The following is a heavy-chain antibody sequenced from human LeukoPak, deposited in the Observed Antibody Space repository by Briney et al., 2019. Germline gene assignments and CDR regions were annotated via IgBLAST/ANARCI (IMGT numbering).Heavy chain of an antibody. J-gene: IGHJ4*02. Sequence: GGPLRLSCAASGFTFSSYSMNWVRQAPGKGLEWVSSISSSSSYIYYADSVKGRFTISRDNAKNSLYLQMNSLRAEDTAVYYCARGGGYSYGSFDYWGQGTLVTVSS. CDR2: ISSSSSYI. CDR3: ARGGGYSYGSFDY. V-gene: IGHV3-21*01. D-gene: IGHD5-18*01. CDR1: GFTFSSYS.